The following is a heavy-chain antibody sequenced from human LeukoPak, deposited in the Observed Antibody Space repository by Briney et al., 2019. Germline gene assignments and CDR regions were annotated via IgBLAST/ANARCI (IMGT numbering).Heavy chain of an antibody. Sequence: PGGSLRLSCAASGFTFSSYGMHWVRQAPGKGLEWVAFIRYDGSNKYYADSMKGRFTTSRDNSKNTLYLQMNSLRAEDTAVYYCAKELNYYDSSGYYIRWGQGTLVTVSS. V-gene: IGHV3-30*02. CDR1: GFTFSSYG. CDR2: IRYDGSNK. D-gene: IGHD3-22*01. CDR3: AKELNYYDSSGYYIR. J-gene: IGHJ4*02.